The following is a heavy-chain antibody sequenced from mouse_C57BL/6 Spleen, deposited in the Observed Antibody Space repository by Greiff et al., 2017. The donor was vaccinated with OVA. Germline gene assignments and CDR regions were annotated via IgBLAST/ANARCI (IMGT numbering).Heavy chain of an antibody. CDR2: ISDGGSYT. J-gene: IGHJ4*01. CDR3: ARDPTVVGGMDY. D-gene: IGHD1-1*01. Sequence: EVKLVESGGGLVKPGGSLKLSCAASGFTFSSYAMSWVRQTPEKRLEWVATISDGGSYTYYPDNVKGRFTISRDNAKNNLYLQMSHLKSEDTAMYYCARDPTVVGGMDYWGQGTSVTVSS. CDR1: GFTFSSYA. V-gene: IGHV5-4*01.